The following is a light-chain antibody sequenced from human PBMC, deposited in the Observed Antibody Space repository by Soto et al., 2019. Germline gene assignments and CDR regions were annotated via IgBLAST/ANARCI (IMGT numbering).Light chain of an antibody. V-gene: IGKV3-15*01. CDR1: QSVGIN. CDR2: GAS. J-gene: IGKJ1*01. Sequence: EVVMTQSPAILSVSPGERATLSCRASQSVGINVAWYQQKPGQAPRLLIYGASTRATGSPDRFSASGSATECTLPLSRLQSEDFAVYYCQQYNDWPRTFGQGPKVHIK. CDR3: QQYNDWPRT.